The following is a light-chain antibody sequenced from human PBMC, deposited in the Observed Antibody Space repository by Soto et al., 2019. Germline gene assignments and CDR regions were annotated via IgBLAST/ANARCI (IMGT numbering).Light chain of an antibody. Sequence: IQMTQSPSTLSASVGDRVTITCRASQSISSWLAWCQQKPGKAPKLLIYDASSLESGVPSRFSGSGSGTEFTLTISSLQPDDFATYYCQQYNSYSITFGQGTRLEIK. CDR3: QQYNSYSIT. V-gene: IGKV1-5*01. J-gene: IGKJ5*01. CDR2: DAS. CDR1: QSISSW.